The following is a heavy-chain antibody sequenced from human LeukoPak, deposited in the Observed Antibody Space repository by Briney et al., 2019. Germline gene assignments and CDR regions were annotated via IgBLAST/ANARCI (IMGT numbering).Heavy chain of an antibody. CDR3: AHSALMTSNRDFDS. CDR1: GFSLNTYGLG. Sequence: SGPTLVNPSETLTLTGTFSGFSLNTYGLGVGWIRQPPGKPLEWLSVIYWNDDKRYSPSLKTRISISKATSRNQVVLSMTNMDPVDTATYYCAHSALMTSNRDFDSWGPGILVTVSS. CDR2: IYWNDDK. D-gene: IGHD2-8*01. V-gene: IGHV2-5*01. J-gene: IGHJ4*02.